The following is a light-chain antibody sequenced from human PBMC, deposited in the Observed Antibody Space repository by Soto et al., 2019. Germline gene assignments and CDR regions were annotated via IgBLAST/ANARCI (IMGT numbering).Light chain of an antibody. J-gene: IGLJ3*02. Sequence: QSALTQPASVSGSPGQSITISCTGTSSDVGGYNYVSWFQQHPGQAPKIVIFEATHRPSGVSNRFSGSKSGNTASLTISGLQAEDEADYYCSSYTSTNTWVFGGGTKLTVL. CDR2: EAT. V-gene: IGLV2-14*01. CDR3: SSYTSTNTWV. CDR1: SSDVGGYNY.